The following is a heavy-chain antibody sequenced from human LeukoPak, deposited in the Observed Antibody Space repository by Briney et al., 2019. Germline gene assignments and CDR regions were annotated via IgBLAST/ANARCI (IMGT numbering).Heavy chain of an antibody. V-gene: IGHV4-59*08. CDR2: IYYSGST. CDR3: ARGGVLLWFGELSGSWFDP. Sequence: SETLSLTCTVSGGSISSYYWSWIRQPPGKGLEWIGYIYYSGSTNYNPSLKSRVTISVDTSKNQFYLKLSSVTAADTAVYYCARGGVLLWFGELSGSWFDPWGQGTLVTVSS. D-gene: IGHD3-10*01. J-gene: IGHJ5*02. CDR1: GGSISSYY.